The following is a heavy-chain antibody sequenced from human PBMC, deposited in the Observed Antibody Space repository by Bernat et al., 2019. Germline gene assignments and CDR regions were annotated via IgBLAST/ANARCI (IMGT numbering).Heavy chain of an antibody. CDR3: ARCPVIDILEDYYGIDV. V-gene: IGHV3-74*01. CDR1: GFTFSSYW. CDR2: INSDGSST. D-gene: IGHD3-9*01. Sequence: EVQLVESGGGLVQPGGSLRLSCAASGFTFSSYWMHWVRQAPGKGLVWVSRINSDGSSTSYADSVKGRFTISRDNAKNTLYLQMNSLRAEDTAVYYCARCPVIDILEDYYGIDVWGQGTTVTVSS. J-gene: IGHJ6*02.